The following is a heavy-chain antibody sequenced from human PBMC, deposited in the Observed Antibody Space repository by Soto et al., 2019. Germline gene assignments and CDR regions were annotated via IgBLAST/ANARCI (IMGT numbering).Heavy chain of an antibody. Sequence: ASVKVSCKVSGYTLTELSMHWVRQAPGKGLEWMGGFDPEDGETIYAQKFQGRVTMTEDTSTDTAYMELSSLRSEDTAVYYCATGNEYSRSWYEVGYYYYGMAVWGQGTTVTVSS. CDR3: ATGNEYSRSWYEVGYYYYGMAV. J-gene: IGHJ6*02. CDR2: FDPEDGET. CDR1: GYTLTELS. D-gene: IGHD6-13*01. V-gene: IGHV1-24*01.